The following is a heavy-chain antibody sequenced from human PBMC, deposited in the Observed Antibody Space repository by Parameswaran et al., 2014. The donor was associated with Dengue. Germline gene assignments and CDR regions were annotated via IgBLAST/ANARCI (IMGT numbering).Heavy chain of an antibody. CDR3: ARQDVLRYFDWLLPFDY. Sequence: WIRQPPGKGLEWIGSIYYSGSTYYNPSLKSRVTISVDTSKNQFSLKLSSVTAADTAVYYCARQDVLRYFDWLLPFDYWGQGTLVTVSS. CDR2: IYYSGST. J-gene: IGHJ4*02. D-gene: IGHD3-9*01. V-gene: IGHV4-39*01.